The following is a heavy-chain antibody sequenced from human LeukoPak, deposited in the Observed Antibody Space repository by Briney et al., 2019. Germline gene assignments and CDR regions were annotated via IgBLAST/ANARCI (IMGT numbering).Heavy chain of an antibody. CDR3: ARDWDSSGYYYLDAFDI. J-gene: IGHJ3*02. CDR1: GGSISSYY. V-gene: IGHV4-4*07. Sequence: KPSETLSLTCTVSGGSISSYYWSGIRQPGGKGLEWMGRIYSSGSTNYNPSLESRVTMSVDTSKKQFSLKLRSVTAADTALYYCARDWDSSGYYYLDAFDIWGQGTMVTVSS. D-gene: IGHD3-22*01. CDR2: IYSSGST.